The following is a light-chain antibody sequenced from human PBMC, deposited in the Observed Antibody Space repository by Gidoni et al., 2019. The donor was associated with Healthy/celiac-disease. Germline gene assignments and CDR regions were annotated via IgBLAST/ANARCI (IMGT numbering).Light chain of an antibody. CDR2: DAS. CDR1: QSVSSY. CDR3: QQRSNWPHT. V-gene: IGKV3-11*01. J-gene: IGKJ2*01. Sequence: EIAFTQSPATLSLSPGERATLSCRASQSVSSYLAWYQQKPGQAPRLLIYDASNRATGIPPRFSGSGSGTDFTLTISSLEPEDFAVYYCQQRSNWPHTFGQGTKLEIK.